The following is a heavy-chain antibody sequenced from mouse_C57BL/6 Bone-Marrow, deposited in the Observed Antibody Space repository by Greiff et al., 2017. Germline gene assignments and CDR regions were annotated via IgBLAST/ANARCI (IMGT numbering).Heavy chain of an antibody. D-gene: IGHD2-5*01. CDR3: ARDGVRYAMDY. V-gene: IGHV7-1*01. Sequence: EVKLMESGGGLVQSGRSLRLSCATSGFTFSDFYMEWVRQAPGKGLEWIAASRNKANDYTTEYSASVKGRFIVSRDTSQSILYLQMNALRAEDTAIYYCARDGVRYAMDYWGQGTSVTVSS. CDR2: SRNKANDYTT. CDR1: GFTFSDFY. J-gene: IGHJ4*01.